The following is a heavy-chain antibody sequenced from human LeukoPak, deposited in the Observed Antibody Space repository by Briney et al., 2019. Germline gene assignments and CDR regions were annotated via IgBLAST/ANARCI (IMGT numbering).Heavy chain of an antibody. Sequence: PGGSLRLSCAASGFTFSDYNMRWIRQAPGKGLEWVSSISRSGSTKYYADSVKGRFTISRDNAKNSLYLQMNSLRVEDTAVYYCVGTDSWGQGTLVTVSS. D-gene: IGHD1-1*01. CDR3: VGTDS. CDR2: ISRSGSTK. J-gene: IGHJ4*02. V-gene: IGHV3-11*04. CDR1: GFTFSDYN.